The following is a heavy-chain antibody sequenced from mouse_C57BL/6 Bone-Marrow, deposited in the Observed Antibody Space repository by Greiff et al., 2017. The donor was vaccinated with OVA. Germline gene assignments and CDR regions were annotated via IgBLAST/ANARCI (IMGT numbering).Heavy chain of an antibody. CDR1: GYTFTSYW. Sequence: QVQLQQPGAELVKPGASVKLSCKASGYTFTSYWMHWVKQRPGQGLEWIGMIHPNSGSTNYNEKFKSKATLTVDKSSSTAYMQLSSLTSEDSAVYYCAREGDGNVYFDYWGQGTTLTVSS. CDR3: AREGDGNVYFDY. CDR2: IHPNSGST. V-gene: IGHV1-64*01. J-gene: IGHJ2*01. D-gene: IGHD2-1*01.